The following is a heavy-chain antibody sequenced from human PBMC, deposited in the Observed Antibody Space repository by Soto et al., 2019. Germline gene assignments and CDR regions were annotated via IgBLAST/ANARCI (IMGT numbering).Heavy chain of an antibody. CDR3: ARFYYDSSGYLPSPYYYYYGMDV. CDR2: IKQDGSEK. Sequence: GGSLRLSCAASGFTCSSYWMSWVRQAPGKGLEWVANIKQDGSEKYYVDSVKGRFTISRDNAKNSLYLQMNSLRAEDTAVYYCARFYYDSSGYLPSPYYYYYGMDVWGQGTPVTVYS. D-gene: IGHD3-22*01. CDR1: GFTCSSYW. J-gene: IGHJ6*02. V-gene: IGHV3-7*04.